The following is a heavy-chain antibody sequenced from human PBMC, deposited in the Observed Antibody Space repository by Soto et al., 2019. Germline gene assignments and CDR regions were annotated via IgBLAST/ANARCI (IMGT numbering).Heavy chain of an antibody. J-gene: IGHJ4*02. D-gene: IGHD6-19*01. Sequence: GGSLRLSCAASGFTFDDYAMHWVRQAPGKGLEWVSGIGWNSGSIGYADSVKGRFTISRDNAKNSLYMQMNSLRDEDTALYYCAKDIIAVAGPKTGVDYWGQGTLVTVSS. CDR3: AKDIIAVAGPKTGVDY. CDR1: GFTFDDYA. CDR2: IGWNSGSI. V-gene: IGHV3-9*01.